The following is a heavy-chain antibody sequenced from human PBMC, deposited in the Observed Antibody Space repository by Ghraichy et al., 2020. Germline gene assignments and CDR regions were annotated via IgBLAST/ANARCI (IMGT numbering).Heavy chain of an antibody. J-gene: IGHJ4*02. CDR2: IYYTGST. D-gene: IGHD6-13*01. Sequence: SETLSLTYSVFGGSISNYYWSWIRQPPGKGLEWIAYIYYTGSTNYNPSLKSRVTLSLDTSKNQFSLKLNSVTAADTAVYYCARDTTGLAANFDYWGRGLLVTVSS. V-gene: IGHV4-59*01. CDR1: GGSISNYY. CDR3: ARDTTGLAANFDY.